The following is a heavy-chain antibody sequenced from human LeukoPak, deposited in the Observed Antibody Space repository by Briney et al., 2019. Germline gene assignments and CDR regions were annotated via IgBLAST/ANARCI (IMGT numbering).Heavy chain of an antibody. J-gene: IGHJ4*02. CDR1: GFTFSSSW. D-gene: IGHD6-13*01. V-gene: IGHV3-7*01. CDR2: IREDGSQK. CDR3: ARDGSGIAAAGRFDY. Sequence: GGSLRLSCVASGFTFSSSWMTWVRQAPGKGLEWVASIREDGSQKTAVDSVRGRFTISRDNAKNSVYLQMDSLRAEDTAVYYCARDGSGIAAAGRFDYWGQGTLVTVSS.